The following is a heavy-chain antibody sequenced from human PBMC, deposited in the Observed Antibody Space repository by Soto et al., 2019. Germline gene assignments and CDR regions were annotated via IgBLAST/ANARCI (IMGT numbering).Heavy chain of an antibody. CDR3: ARLIAGSPDV. V-gene: IGHV4-39*01. Sequence: QLQLQESGPGLVKPSETLSLTCTVSGGSISSSRYYWGWIRQPPGKGLEWIGSIYYSGSTYYNPSLKSRVTISVDTSKNQFALKLSSGTAADTAVYYCARLIAGSPDVWGQGTTVTVSS. CDR2: IYYSGST. J-gene: IGHJ6*02. D-gene: IGHD6-13*01. CDR1: GGSISSSRYY.